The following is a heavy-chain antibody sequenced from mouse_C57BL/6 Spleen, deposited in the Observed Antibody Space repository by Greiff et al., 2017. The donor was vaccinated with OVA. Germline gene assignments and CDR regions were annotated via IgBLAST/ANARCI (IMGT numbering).Heavy chain of an antibody. J-gene: IGHJ4*01. D-gene: IGHD1-1*01. V-gene: IGHV1-69*01. CDR3: AREGSIAMDY. CDR1: GYTFTSYW. CDR2: IDPSDSYT. Sequence: VKLQQPGAELVMPGASVKLSCKASGYTFTSYWMHWVKQRPGQGLEWIGEIDPSDSYTNYNQKFKGKSTLTVDKSSSTAYMQLSSLTSEDSAVYYCAREGSIAMDYWGQGTSVTVSS.